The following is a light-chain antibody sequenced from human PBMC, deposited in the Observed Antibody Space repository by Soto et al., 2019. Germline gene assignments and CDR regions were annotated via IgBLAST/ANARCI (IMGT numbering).Light chain of an antibody. CDR2: GVS. CDR1: QSVSSNY. CDR3: QQYGNSPCT. Sequence: EIVLTQSPGTLSLSPGERATLSCRASQSVSSNYLAWYQQKPGQAPRLLIYGVSSRATGIPDRFSGSGSGTDFTLTISRLEPEDFAVYYCQQYGNSPCTFGRGTKVEIK. J-gene: IGKJ1*01. V-gene: IGKV3-20*01.